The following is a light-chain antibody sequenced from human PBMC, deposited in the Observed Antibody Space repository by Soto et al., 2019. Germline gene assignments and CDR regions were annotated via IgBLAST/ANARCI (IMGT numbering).Light chain of an antibody. CDR3: QQSYSTGVT. V-gene: IGKV1-39*01. CDR2: AAS. J-gene: IGKJ3*01. Sequence: IQLTQSPSSLSASVGDRVTITCRASQSISSYLNWYQQKPGKAPKLLIYAASSLQSGVPSRFSGSGSGTDFTLTISSLQPEDFATYYCQQSYSTGVTFGPGTKVDIK. CDR1: QSISSY.